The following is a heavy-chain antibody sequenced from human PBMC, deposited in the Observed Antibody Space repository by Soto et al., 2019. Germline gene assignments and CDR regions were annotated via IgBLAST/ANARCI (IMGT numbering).Heavy chain of an antibody. D-gene: IGHD2-21*01. V-gene: IGHV3-48*02. CDR3: ARGRGYCGGTNCYLDY. J-gene: IGHJ4*02. Sequence: EVQLVESGGGLVQPGGSLGLSGAASGFGFSSHSMKWVRRAQGRGRGGVSYISSSGSTIYYADSVKGRFTISRDNAKNSLYLQMNSLRDDDTAVYYCARGRGYCGGTNCYLDYWGQGALVTVSS. CDR1: GFGFSSHS. CDR2: ISSSGSTI.